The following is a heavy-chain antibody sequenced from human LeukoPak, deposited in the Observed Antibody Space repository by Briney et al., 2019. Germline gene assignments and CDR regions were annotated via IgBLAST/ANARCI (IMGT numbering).Heavy chain of an antibody. CDR3: ATTYYGDYGMDV. CDR1: GYTLTELS. V-gene: IGHV1-24*01. CDR2: FDPEDGET. Sequence: ASVKVSCKVSGYTLTELSMHWVRQAPGKGLEWMGGFDPEDGETIYAQKFQGRVTMTEDTSTDTAYMELSSLRSEDTAVCYCATTYYGDYGMDVWGKGTTVTVSS. D-gene: IGHD4-17*01. J-gene: IGHJ6*04.